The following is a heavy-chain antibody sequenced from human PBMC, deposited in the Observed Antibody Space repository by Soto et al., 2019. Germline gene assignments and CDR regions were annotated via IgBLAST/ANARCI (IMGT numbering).Heavy chain of an antibody. CDR3: AGIGYCSSASCGYFDY. D-gene: IGHD2-2*03. J-gene: IGHJ4*02. V-gene: IGHV2-70*11. CDR1: GFSLSTSGMC. CDR2: IDWDDDK. Sequence: SGPTLVNPTQTLTLTCIFSGFSLSTSGMCVSWIRQPPGKALEWLARIDWDDDKYYSTSLKTRLTISKDTSTNQVVLTMTNMDPVDTATYYCAGIGYCSSASCGYFDYWGQGTLVTVSS.